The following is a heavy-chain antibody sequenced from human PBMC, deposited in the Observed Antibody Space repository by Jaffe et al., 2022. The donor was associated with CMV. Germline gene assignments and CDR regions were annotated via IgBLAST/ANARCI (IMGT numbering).Heavy chain of an antibody. CDR1: GGSISRSGYY. V-gene: IGHV4-39*01. CDR2: VYYSGNT. J-gene: IGHJ6*03. D-gene: IGHD1-7*01. Sequence: QLQLQESGPGLVKPSETLSLTCTVSGGSISRSGYYWGWLRQPPGKGLVWIGSVYYSGNTYYNPSLKSRVTLSVDTSKNQFSLKVSSVTAADTAIYYCASGNSDFYYYTDVWGKGTTVTVSS. CDR3: ASGNSDFYYYTDV.